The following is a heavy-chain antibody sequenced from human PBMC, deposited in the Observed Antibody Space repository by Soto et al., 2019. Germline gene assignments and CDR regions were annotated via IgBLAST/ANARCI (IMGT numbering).Heavy chain of an antibody. CDR1: GFTFSSSR. J-gene: IGHJ6*02. CDR2: IWDDGRNK. V-gene: IGHV3-33*08. CDR3: ARAIRYSSGWYSGYYYYGMDV. Sequence: PGGSLTLSCAASGFTFSSSRMCWVRQAPGKGLEWVAVIWDDGRNKYYADSVKGRFTISRDNSKNTLYLQMNSLRAEDTAVYYCARAIRYSSGWYSGYYYYGMDVWGQGTTVTVSS. D-gene: IGHD6-19*01.